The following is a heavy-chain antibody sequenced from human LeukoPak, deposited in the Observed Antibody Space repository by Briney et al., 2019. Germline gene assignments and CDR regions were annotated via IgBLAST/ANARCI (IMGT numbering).Heavy chain of an antibody. CDR2: LYYTGST. D-gene: IGHD5-12*01. J-gene: IGHJ4*02. CDR1: GGSISSYY. CDR3: AREGYGGYGPGTFDY. Sequence: SDTLSRTCTVSGGSISSYYWSWIRQPPGKGLEWIGNLYYTGSTNYNPSLKSRVTISVDTSKNQFSLKLSSVTAADTAVYYCAREGYGGYGPGTFDYWGQGTLVTVSS. V-gene: IGHV4-59*01.